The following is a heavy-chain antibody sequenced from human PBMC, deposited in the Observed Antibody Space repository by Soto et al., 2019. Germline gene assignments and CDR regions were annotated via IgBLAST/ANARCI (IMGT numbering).Heavy chain of an antibody. CDR3: AREGDVPYYYY. CDR1: SYTFTSYG. J-gene: IGHJ6*01. CDR2: ISGYDGRT. V-gene: IGHV1-18*01. D-gene: IGHD2-21*02. Sequence: QVHLVQSGAEVKKPGASVKVSCKTSSYTFTSYGISWVRQARGQGLEWLGWISGYDGRTNLAQKVQDRVSMTTDTSTSTIYMELRRLRSDDTAVYYCAREGDVPYYYY.